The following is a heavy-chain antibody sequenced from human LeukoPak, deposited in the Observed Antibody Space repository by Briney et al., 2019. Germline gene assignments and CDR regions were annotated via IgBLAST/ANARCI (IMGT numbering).Heavy chain of an antibody. CDR2: INPSGGST. CDR3: ARDVFPSETRENIGYYFDY. Sequence: GASVKVSCKASGYTFTSYYMHWVRQAPGQGLEWMGIINPSGGSTSYAQKFQGRVTMTRDTSTSTVYMELSSLRSEDTAVYYCARDVFPSETRENIGYYFDYWGKGTVVTVSS. J-gene: IGHJ4*02. D-gene: IGHD2/OR15-2a*01. V-gene: IGHV1-46*01. CDR1: GYTFTSYY.